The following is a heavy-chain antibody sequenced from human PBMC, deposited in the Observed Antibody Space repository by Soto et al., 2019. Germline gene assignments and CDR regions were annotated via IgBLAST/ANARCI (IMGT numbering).Heavy chain of an antibody. CDR2: IYYSGST. J-gene: IGHJ6*04. D-gene: IGHD3-9*01. CDR3: ARHDKRYFDWSADV. Sequence: SETLSLTCTVSGGSISSGGYYWSWIRQHPGKGLEWIGYIYYSGSTYYNPSLKSRVTISVDTSTNQFSLKLSSVTAADTAVYYCARHDKRYFDWSADVWGKGTTVTVSS. CDR1: GGSISSGGYY. V-gene: IGHV4-31*03.